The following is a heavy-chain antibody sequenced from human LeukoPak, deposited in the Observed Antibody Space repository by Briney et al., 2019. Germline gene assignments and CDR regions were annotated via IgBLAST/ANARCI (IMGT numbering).Heavy chain of an antibody. V-gene: IGHV4-39*07. CDR3: ARDTVDYDSSGYYYGWFDP. D-gene: IGHD3-22*01. CDR1: GGSISSSIYF. J-gene: IGHJ5*02. Sequence: SETLSLTCTVSGGSISSSIYFWGWIRQPPGKGLEWIGSIYHSGSTYYNPSLKSRVTISVDTSKNQFSLKLSSVTAADTAVYYCARDTVDYDSSGYYYGWFDPWGQGTLVTVSS. CDR2: IYHSGST.